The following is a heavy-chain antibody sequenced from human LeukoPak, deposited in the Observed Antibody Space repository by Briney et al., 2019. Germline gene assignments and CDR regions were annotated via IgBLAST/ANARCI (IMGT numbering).Heavy chain of an antibody. J-gene: IGHJ4*02. V-gene: IGHV3-33*08. Sequence: GGSLRLSCAASGFTFSSYAMHWVRQAPGKGLEWVAVIWYDGSNKYYADSVKGRFTISRDNSKNTLYLQMNSLRAEDTAVYYCARAREYYYDSSGQDYWGQGTLVTVSS. D-gene: IGHD3-22*01. CDR3: ARAREYYYDSSGQDY. CDR1: GFTFSSYA. CDR2: IWYDGSNK.